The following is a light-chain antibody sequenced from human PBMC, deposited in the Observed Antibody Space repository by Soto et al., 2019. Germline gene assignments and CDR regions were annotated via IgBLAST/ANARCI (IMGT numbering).Light chain of an antibody. CDR3: ATWDHSLKLV. CDR1: ASNIGRNF. J-gene: IGLJ3*02. V-gene: IGLV1-51*01. Sequence: QSVLSQPPSVSAAPGQRVTISCSGTASNIGRNFVSWYQCLPGAAPTLLIYQNVKRPSAIPGRFSASKSGTAATLDITGLVPGDEADYYCATWDHSLKLVFGGGTSSPS. CDR2: QNV.